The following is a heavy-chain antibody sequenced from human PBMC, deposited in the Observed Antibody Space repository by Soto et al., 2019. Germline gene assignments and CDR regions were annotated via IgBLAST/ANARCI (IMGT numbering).Heavy chain of an antibody. D-gene: IGHD3-10*01. V-gene: IGHV1-2*04. CDR3: ARAGGSGSYYYYGMDV. J-gene: IGHJ6*02. Sequence: ASVKVSCKASGYTFTGYYMHWVRQAPGQGLEWMGWINPNSGGTNYAQKFQGWVTMTRDTSISTAYMELSRLRSDDTAVYYCARAGGSGSYYYYGMDVWGQGTTVTVSS. CDR1: GYTFTGYY. CDR2: INPNSGGT.